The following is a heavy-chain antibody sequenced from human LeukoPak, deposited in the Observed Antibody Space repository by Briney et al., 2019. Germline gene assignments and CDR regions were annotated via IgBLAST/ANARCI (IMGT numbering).Heavy chain of an antibody. V-gene: IGHV3-15*01. CDR1: GFTVSSNY. CDR2: IKSKTDGGTT. J-gene: IGHJ4*02. CDR3: GSFDY. Sequence: PGGSLRLSCAASGFTVSSNYMSWVRQAPGKGLEWVGRIKSKTDGGTTDYAAPVKGGFTISRDDSKNTLYLQMNSLKTEDTAVYYCGSFDYWGQGTLVTVSS.